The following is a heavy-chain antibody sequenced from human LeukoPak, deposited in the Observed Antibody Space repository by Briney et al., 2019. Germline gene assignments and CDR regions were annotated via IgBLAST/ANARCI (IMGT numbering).Heavy chain of an antibody. D-gene: IGHD3-3*01. Sequence: GGSIRPSCAAAGFTFSNYWMHWVRQAPGKGRVWVSLIISDVRSTIYADSVKGRFTIPRDNAKNTLYLQMNSLRAEDTAVYYCARGLTIFGVVNDAFDIWGQGTMVTVSS. CDR2: IISDVRST. CDR3: ARGLTIFGVVNDAFDI. CDR1: GFTFSNYW. J-gene: IGHJ3*02. V-gene: IGHV3-74*01.